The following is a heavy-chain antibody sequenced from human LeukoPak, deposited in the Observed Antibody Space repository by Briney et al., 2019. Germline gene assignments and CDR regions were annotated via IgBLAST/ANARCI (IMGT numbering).Heavy chain of an antibody. CDR2: IYPTGNT. J-gene: IGHJ6*03. V-gene: IGHV4-4*07. CDR3: ARLKFYDSTGYSPGYYMDV. Sequence: SGTLSLTCRVTSGTIISYYCSCLRQPAGKGPEWIGRIYPTGNTDYNPSLKTRVTMSTDLSKKQFSLRLRSVTAADTAVYYCARLKFYDSTGYSPGYYMDVWGKGTAVTVSS. D-gene: IGHD3-22*01. CDR1: SGTIISYY.